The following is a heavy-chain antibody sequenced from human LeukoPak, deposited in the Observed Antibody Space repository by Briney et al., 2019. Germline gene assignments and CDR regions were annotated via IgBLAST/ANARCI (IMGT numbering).Heavy chain of an antibody. CDR1: GGSISSYY. CDR2: IYYSGRS. Sequence: SSETLSLTCTVSGGSISSYYWSWIRQPPGKGLEWIGSIYYSGRSYYNPSLKSRVTMSVDTSKNQFSLKLTSVTATDTAVYYCATHTIFGVVIYQFDYWGQGTLVTVSS. V-gene: IGHV4-59*04. J-gene: IGHJ4*02. CDR3: ATHTIFGVVIYQFDY. D-gene: IGHD3-3*01.